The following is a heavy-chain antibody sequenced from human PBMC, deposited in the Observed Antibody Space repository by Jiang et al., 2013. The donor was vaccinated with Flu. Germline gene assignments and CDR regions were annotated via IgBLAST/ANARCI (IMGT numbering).Heavy chain of an antibody. Sequence: SRLTISVDTSKNQXSLRLSSVTAADTAVYYCARAPSKTRDCFDYWGQGTLVTVSS. J-gene: IGHJ4*02. V-gene: IGHV4-30-2*05. D-gene: IGHD4-11*01. CDR3: ARAPSKTRDCFDY.